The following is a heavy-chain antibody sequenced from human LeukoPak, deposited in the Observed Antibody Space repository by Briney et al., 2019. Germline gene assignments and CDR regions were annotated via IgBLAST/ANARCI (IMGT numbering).Heavy chain of an antibody. CDR2: IKHDGSEK. D-gene: IGHD5-18*01. CDR1: GFTFSSYW. J-gene: IGHJ4*02. V-gene: IGHV3-7*01. CDR3: ARDSRGYSYGPNTDY. Sequence: GGSLRLSCAASGFTFSSYWMTWVRQAPGKGLEWVANIKHDGSEKYYVDSVRGRFTISRDISRNSLYLQMDTLRVEDTAMYYCARDSRGYSYGPNTDYWGQGTLVAVSS.